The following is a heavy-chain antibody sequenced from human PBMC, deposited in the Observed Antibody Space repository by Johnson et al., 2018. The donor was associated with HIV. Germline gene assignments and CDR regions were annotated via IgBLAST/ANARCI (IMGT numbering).Heavy chain of an antibody. D-gene: IGHD6-13*01. CDR3: ARGGAAAGGAFDI. V-gene: IGHV3-30*07. Sequence: DGGNKYYADSVKGRFTISRDNAKNSLYLQMNSLRAGDTAVYYCARGGAAAGGAFDIWGQGTMVTVSS. J-gene: IGHJ3*02. CDR2: DGGNK.